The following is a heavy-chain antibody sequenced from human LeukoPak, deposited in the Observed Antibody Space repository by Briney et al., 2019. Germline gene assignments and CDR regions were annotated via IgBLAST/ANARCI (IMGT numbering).Heavy chain of an antibody. Sequence: PSETLSLTCTVSGGSISSSSYYWGWIRQPPGKGLEWIGSIYYSGSTYYNPSLKSRVTISVDTSKNQFSLKLSSVTAADTAVYYCARSVPAASDYFDYWGQGTLVTVSS. V-gene: IGHV4-39*01. CDR2: IYYSGST. CDR3: ARSVPAASDYFDY. D-gene: IGHD2-2*01. J-gene: IGHJ4*02. CDR1: GGSISSSSYY.